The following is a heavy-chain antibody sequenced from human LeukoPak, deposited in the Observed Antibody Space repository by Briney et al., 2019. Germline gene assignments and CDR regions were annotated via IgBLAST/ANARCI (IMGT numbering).Heavy chain of an antibody. CDR2: ISGSGGST. J-gene: IGHJ4*02. CDR1: GFTFSSYG. Sequence: GGTLRLSCAASGFTFSSYGMSWVRQAPGKGLEWVSAISGSGGSTYYADSVKGRFTISRDNSKNTLYLQMNSLGAEDTAMYYCAKSLYSGSDYGYWGQGTLVTVSS. CDR3: AKSLYSGSDYGY. V-gene: IGHV3-23*01. D-gene: IGHD1-26*01.